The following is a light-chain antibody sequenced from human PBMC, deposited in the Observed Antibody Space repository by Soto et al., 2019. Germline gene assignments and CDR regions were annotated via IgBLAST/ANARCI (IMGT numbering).Light chain of an antibody. J-gene: IGKJ5*01. CDR3: QQRSNWPPLIT. Sequence: EIVLTQSPATLSLSPGERATLSCRASQSVSSYLAWYQQKPGQAPRLLIYDASTRATGIPARFSGSGSGTAFTLTISSLEPEDFAVYYCQQRSNWPPLITFGQGTRLEIK. CDR1: QSVSSY. CDR2: DAS. V-gene: IGKV3-11*01.